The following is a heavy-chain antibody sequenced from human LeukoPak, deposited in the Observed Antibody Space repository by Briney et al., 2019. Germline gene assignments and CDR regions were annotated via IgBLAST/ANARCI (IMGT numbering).Heavy chain of an antibody. Sequence: GGSLRLSCAASGFTFSRYWMSWVRQAPGKGLEWVGRIKSKTDGGTTDYAAPVKGRFTISRDDSKNTLYLQMNSLKTEDTAVYYCTTDTYYYDSSGSPIDYWGQGTLVTVSS. CDR3: TTDTYYYDSSGSPIDY. CDR1: GFTFSRYW. D-gene: IGHD3-22*01. V-gene: IGHV3-15*01. J-gene: IGHJ4*02. CDR2: IKSKTDGGTT.